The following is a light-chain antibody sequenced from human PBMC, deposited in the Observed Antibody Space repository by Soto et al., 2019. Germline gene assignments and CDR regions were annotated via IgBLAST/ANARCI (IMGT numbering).Light chain of an antibody. CDR1: SSDVGGYNY. Sequence: QSVLTQPTSLSVAPGQSITISCTGTSSDVGGYNYVSWDQQHPGKAPKLMIYDVSNRPSGVSNRFSGSKSGNTASLTISGLQAEDEADYYSSSYTSSSTRVFGTGTKLTVL. CDR3: SSYTSSSTRV. V-gene: IGLV2-14*01. J-gene: IGLJ1*01. CDR2: DVS.